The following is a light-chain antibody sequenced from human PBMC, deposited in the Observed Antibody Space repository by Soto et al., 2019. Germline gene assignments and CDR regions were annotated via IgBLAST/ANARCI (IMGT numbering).Light chain of an antibody. CDR3: QHYSDSSPWT. J-gene: IGKJ1*01. V-gene: IGKV1-5*03. CDR2: RAS. CDR1: QNIDTW. Sequence: DIQMTQSPSTLSASVGDRVTITCRASQNIDTWLAWYQQRPGKAPNLLIDRASSLEDGVTSRLSGSGSVTEFTLMISSLQPDDFATYYCQHYSDSSPWTFGQGTKVDFK.